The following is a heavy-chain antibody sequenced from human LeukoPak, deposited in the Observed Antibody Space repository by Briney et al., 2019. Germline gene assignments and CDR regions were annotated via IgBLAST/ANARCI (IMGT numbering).Heavy chain of an antibody. CDR2: IWHDGSNK. CDR3: AREAMGTIPYFDY. V-gene: IGHV3-33*01. J-gene: IGHJ4*02. D-gene: IGHD5-24*01. Sequence: GGSLRLSCAASGFSFSNHGMHWVRQAPGKGLVWVAVIWHDGSNKYYADSVKGRFTISRDNSKNTVYLQMNSLRAEDTAVYYCAREAMGTIPYFDYWGQGTLVTVSS. CDR1: GFSFSNHG.